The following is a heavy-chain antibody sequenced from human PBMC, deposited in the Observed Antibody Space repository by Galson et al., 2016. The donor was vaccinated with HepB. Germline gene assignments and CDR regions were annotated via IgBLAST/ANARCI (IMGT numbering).Heavy chain of an antibody. CDR3: ATGGRSSGRPDN. CDR2: IKSKTDGGTT. CDR1: GFIFSNAY. J-gene: IGHJ4*02. Sequence: SLRLSCAASGFIFSNAYMTWVRQAPGKGLQWVGRIKSKTDGGTTAYAAPVKGRFTISRDASKDTLYLQMNSLKTEDTAVYYCATGGRSSGRPDNWGQGTLVTVSS. V-gene: IGHV3-15*01. D-gene: IGHD2-15*01.